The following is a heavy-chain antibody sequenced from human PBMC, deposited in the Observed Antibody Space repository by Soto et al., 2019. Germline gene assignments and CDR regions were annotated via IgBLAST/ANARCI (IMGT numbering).Heavy chain of an antibody. J-gene: IGHJ4*02. CDR1: GGTFSSYA. V-gene: IGHV1-69*01. CDR2: IIPIFGTA. D-gene: IGHD5-18*01. Sequence: QVQLVQSGAEVKKPGSSVKVSCKASGGTFSSYAISWVRQAPGQGLEWMGGIIPIFGTANYAQKFQGRVTITADESTSTAYMGLRSLRSEDTGVYYCARGDTAMVVFDYWGQGTLVTVSS. CDR3: ARGDTAMVVFDY.